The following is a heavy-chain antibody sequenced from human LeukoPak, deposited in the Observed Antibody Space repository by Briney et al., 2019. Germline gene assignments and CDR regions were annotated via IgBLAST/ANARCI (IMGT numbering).Heavy chain of an antibody. J-gene: IGHJ6*02. CDR1: GFTFSSYS. V-gene: IGHV3-21*01. Sequence: GRSLRLSCAASGFTFSSYSMNWVRQAPGKGLEWVSSISSSSDYIYYAASVKGRFTISRDNAKNSLYLQMNSLRAEDTAVYYCARDPGASHRYGMDVWGQGTTVTVSS. D-gene: IGHD3-10*01. CDR3: ARDPGASHRYGMDV. CDR2: ISSSSDYI.